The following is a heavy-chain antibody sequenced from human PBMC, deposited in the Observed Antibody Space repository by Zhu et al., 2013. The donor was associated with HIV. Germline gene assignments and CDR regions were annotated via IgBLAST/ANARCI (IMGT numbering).Heavy chain of an antibody. CDR3: ATLMATRKGFDY. CDR1: GYTFIKYG. Sequence: QVQLVQSGAEVKKPGASVKVSCKASGYTFIKYGISWVRQAPGQGLEWMGGIIPIFGTANYAQKFQGRVTITADESTSTAYMELSSLRSEDTAVYYCATLMATRKGFDYWGQGTLVTVSS. CDR2: IIPIFGTA. D-gene: IGHD5-12*01. J-gene: IGHJ4*02. V-gene: IGHV1-69*13.